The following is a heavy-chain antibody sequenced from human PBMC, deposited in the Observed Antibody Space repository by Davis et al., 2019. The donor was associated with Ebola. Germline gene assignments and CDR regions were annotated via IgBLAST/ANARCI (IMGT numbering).Heavy chain of an antibody. CDR2: INWNGGST. D-gene: IGHD3-10*01. Sequence: GESLKISCAASGFNFDDYGMSWVRQAPGKGLEWVSGINWNGGSTAYADSVKGRFTISRDNAKNSLYLEMNSLRAEDTALYHCSRGGFGSGIGGYWGRGTLVTVSS. J-gene: IGHJ4*02. V-gene: IGHV3-20*01. CDR3: SRGGFGSGIGGY. CDR1: GFNFDDYG.